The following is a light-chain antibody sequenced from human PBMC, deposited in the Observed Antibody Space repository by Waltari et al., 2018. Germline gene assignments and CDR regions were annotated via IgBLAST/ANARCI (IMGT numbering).Light chain of an antibody. CDR2: EVS. V-gene: IGLV2-14*01. J-gene: IGLJ1*01. CDR3: TSYRSGSTPFV. CDR1: SSDVGGYNY. Sequence: QSALTQPASVSGSPGQSITISCTGTSSDVGGYNYVSWYQPHPGKAPKLMIYEVSHRPSGVSNRFSASTSGNTASLSISGLQAEDEADYYCTSYRSGSTPFVFGTGTKVTVL.